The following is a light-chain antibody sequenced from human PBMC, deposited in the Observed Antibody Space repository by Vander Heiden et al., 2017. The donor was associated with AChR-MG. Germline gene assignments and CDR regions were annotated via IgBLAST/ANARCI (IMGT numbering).Light chain of an antibody. J-gene: IGLJ3*02. CDR1: SGSIATRY. V-gene: IGLV6-57*03. Sequence: LLTQPHSVSGFPGQTVAISCSRGSGSIATRYVQWSQHSPGRGHTTVIDEDVKRPSGVSDRFAGAIYRSSNSAALTMSGLQPEDEADYFCQSYGNNTWVFGGGTKLTVL. CDR2: EDV. CDR3: QSYGNNTWV.